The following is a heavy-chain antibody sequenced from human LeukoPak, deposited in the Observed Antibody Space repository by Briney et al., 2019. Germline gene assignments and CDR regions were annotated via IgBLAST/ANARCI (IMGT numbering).Heavy chain of an antibody. CDR3: AKPSSLVPAAIALTNNWFDP. CDR1: GFTFSSYA. V-gene: IGHV3-23*01. D-gene: IGHD2-2*01. CDR2: ISGSGGST. Sequence: GGSLRLSSAASGFTFSSYAMSWVRQALGKGLEWVSAISGSGGSTYYADSVKGRFTISRDNSKNTLYLQMNSLRAEDTAVYYCAKPSSLVPAAIALTNNWFDPWGQGTLVTVSS. J-gene: IGHJ5*02.